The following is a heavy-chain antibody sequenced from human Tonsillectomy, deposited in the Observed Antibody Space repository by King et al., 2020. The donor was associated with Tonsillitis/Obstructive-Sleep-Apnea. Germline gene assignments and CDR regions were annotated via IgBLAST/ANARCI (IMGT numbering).Heavy chain of an antibody. Sequence: VQLVESGGGLVQSGGSLRLSCVASGFTFSNYAMSWVRQVPGMGLEWVSAISGDGGSTYYADSVKGRLTISRDNLKNTFYIQMNSLRDDDTALYYCPKDSTRYYRDGGGKGTSVIVSS. CDR1: GFTFSNYA. CDR3: PKDSTRYYRDG. CDR2: ISGDGGST. J-gene: IGHJ6*03. V-gene: IGHV3-23*04.